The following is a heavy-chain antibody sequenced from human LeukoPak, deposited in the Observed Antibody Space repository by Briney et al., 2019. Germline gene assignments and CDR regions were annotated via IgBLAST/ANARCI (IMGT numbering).Heavy chain of an antibody. Sequence: PSQTLSLTCSVAGGSIRDFYWTWIRQHPGKGLEWIGYIYYTGTTNYSPSLRGRVILSVDTSRNQFSLNLTSVTPADTAVYFCARLGDEIAVSGLKYYHYSHTDVWGSGTTVAVSS. CDR3: ARLGDEIAVSGLKYYHYSHTDV. V-gene: IGHV4-59*01. CDR1: GGSIRDFY. D-gene: IGHD6-19*01. J-gene: IGHJ6*03. CDR2: IYYTGTT.